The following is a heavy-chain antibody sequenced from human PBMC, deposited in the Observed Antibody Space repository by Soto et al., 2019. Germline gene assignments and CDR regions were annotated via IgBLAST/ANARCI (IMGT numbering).Heavy chain of an antibody. CDR3: ARDFGAPNYDIWTGGAGMDV. CDR2: IIPIFGTA. V-gene: IGHV1-69*13. CDR1: GGTFSSYA. D-gene: IGHD3-9*01. J-gene: IGHJ6*02. Sequence: SVKVSCKASGGTFSSYAISWVRQAPGQGLEWMGGIIPIFGTANYAQKFQGRVTITADESTSTAYMELSSLRSEDTAVYYCARDFGAPNYDIWTGGAGMDVWGQGTTVTVSS.